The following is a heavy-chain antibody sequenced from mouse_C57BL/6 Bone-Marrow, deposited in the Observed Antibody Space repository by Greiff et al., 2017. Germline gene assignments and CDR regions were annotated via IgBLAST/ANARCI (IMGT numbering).Heavy chain of an antibody. CDR1: GFNIKDDY. J-gene: IGHJ2*01. CDR2: IDPENGDT. V-gene: IGHV14-4*01. Sequence: EVKLVESGAELVRPGASVKLSCTASGFNIKDDYMHWVKQRPEQGLEWIGWIDPENGDTEYASKFQGKATITADTSSNTAYLQLSSLTSEDTAVYYCTICSDYWGQGTTLTVSS. CDR3: TICSDY.